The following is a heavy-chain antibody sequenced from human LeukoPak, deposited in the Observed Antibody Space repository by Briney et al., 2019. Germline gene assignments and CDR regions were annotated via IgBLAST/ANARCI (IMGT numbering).Heavy chain of an antibody. CDR3: ARAPIGGLFDY. CDR2: INHSGST. CDR1: GGSFSGYY. D-gene: IGHD3/OR15-3a*01. J-gene: IGHJ4*02. Sequence: SETLSLTCAVYGGSFSGYYWSWIRQPPGKGLEWIGEINHSGSTNYNPSLKSRVTISVDTSKNQFSLKLSSVTAADTAVYYCARAPIGGLFDYWGQGTLVTVCS. V-gene: IGHV4-34*01.